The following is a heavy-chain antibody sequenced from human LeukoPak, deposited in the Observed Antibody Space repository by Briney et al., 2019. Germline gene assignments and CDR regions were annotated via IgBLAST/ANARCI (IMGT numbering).Heavy chain of an antibody. CDR1: RFTFSSYS. Sequence: GGSLRLSCAASRFTFSSYSMNRVRQAPGKGLEWVAVISYDGSNKYYADSVKGRFTISRDNSKNTLYLQMNSLRAEDTALYYCAKDSAYYDFWSGYYDGMDVWGQGTTVTVSS. CDR3: AKDSAYYDFWSGYYDGMDV. J-gene: IGHJ6*02. CDR2: ISYDGSNK. V-gene: IGHV3-30*18. D-gene: IGHD3-3*01.